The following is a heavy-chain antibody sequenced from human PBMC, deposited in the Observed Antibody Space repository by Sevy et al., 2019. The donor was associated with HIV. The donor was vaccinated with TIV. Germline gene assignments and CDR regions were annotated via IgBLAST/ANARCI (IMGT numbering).Heavy chain of an antibody. Sequence: GGSLRLSCAAPGFTFSNYAMHWVRQAQGKGMEWVAIIWSDGAYQYHGDSVKGRFTISRDNSKNTLYLQMNNVRVEDTAVYYCARGGYYYDNAAYYALDSWGQGTLVTVSS. V-gene: IGHV3-33*01. CDR1: GFTFSNYA. D-gene: IGHD3-22*01. CDR3: ARGGYYYDNAAYYALDS. CDR2: IWSDGAYQ. J-gene: IGHJ4*02.